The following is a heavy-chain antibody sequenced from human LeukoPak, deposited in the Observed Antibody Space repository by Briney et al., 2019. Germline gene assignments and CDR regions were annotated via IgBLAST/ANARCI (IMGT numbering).Heavy chain of an antibody. V-gene: IGHV3-21*01. D-gene: IGHD2-15*01. CDR2: ISSRSSYI. CDR1: GFTFSSYS. Sequence: PGGSLRLSCAASGFTFSSYSMNWVRPAPGKGLEWVSSISSRSSYIYYADSVKGRFTISRDNAKNSLYLQMNSLRAEDTAVYYCARGCSGGSCYSEGNYYYYYGMDVWGQGTTVTVSS. J-gene: IGHJ6*02. CDR3: ARGCSGGSCYSEGNYYYYYGMDV.